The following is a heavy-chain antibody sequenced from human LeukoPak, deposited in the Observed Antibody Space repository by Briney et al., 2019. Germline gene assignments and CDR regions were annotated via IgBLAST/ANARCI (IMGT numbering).Heavy chain of an antibody. CDR2: ISYSGNT. V-gene: IGHV4-59*08. CDR1: GGSISSYY. Sequence: PSETLSLTCTVSGGSISSYYWSWIRQPPGKGLEWIGYISYSGNTNYNPSLKSRVTISVDMSKKQFSLKLSSVTAADTAVYHCARLILSGSYLYYFDYWGQGTLVTVSS. D-gene: IGHD1-26*01. CDR3: ARLILSGSYLYYFDY. J-gene: IGHJ4*02.